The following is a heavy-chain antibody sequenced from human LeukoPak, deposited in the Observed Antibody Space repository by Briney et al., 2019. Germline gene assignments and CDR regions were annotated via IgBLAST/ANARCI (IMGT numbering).Heavy chain of an antibody. D-gene: IGHD3-22*01. J-gene: IGHJ4*02. CDR1: GFTFSSYV. CDR3: AKPTYYYDNSGYHFDN. V-gene: IGHV3-23*01. CDR2: ISGSGGST. Sequence: GGSLRLSCAASGFTFSSYVMSRVRQAPGKGLEWVSFISGSGGSTNYADSVKGRFTISRDNSKKTLYLQMNSLRAEDTAVYYCAKPTYYYDNSGYHFDNWGQGTLVTVSP.